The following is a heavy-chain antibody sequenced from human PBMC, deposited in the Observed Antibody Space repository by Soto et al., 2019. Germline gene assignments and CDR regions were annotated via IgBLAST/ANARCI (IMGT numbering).Heavy chain of an antibody. Sequence: ASVKLSCKASGYTFTSNYMHCVRQAPRQGLEWMGIINPSGGSTSYAQKFQGRVTMTRDTSTSTVYMELSSLRSEDTAVYYCAREGGCSGGSCYRHAFDIWGQGTMVTVSS. CDR3: AREGGCSGGSCYRHAFDI. V-gene: IGHV1-46*03. J-gene: IGHJ3*02. D-gene: IGHD2-15*01. CDR1: GYTFTSNY. CDR2: INPSGGST.